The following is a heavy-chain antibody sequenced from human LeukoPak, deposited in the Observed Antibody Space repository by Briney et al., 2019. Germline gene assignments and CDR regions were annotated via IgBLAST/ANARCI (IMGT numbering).Heavy chain of an antibody. D-gene: IGHD3-22*01. CDR1: GFTFGSYG. V-gene: IGHV3-30*18. Sequence: GGSLRLSCAASGFTFGSYGMHWVRQAPGKGLEWVAVISYDGSNKYYADSVKGRFTISRDNSKNTLYLQMNSLRAEDTAVYYCAKDLPTDSSGSLDYWGQGTLVTVSS. CDR3: AKDLPTDSSGSLDY. CDR2: ISYDGSNK. J-gene: IGHJ4*02.